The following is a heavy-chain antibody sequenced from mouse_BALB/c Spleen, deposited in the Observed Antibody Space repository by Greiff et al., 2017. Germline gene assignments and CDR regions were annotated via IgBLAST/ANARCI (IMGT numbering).Heavy chain of an antibody. D-gene: IGHD2-14*01. Sequence: EVQLVESGGGLVKPGGSLKLSCAASGFTFSDYYMYWVRQTPEKRLEWVATISDGGSYTYYPDSVKGRFTISRDNAKNNLYLQMSSLKSEDTAMYYCASPNRYGGAMDYWGQGTSVTVSS. CDR3: ASPNRYGGAMDY. J-gene: IGHJ4*01. CDR1: GFTFSDYY. CDR2: ISDGGSYT. V-gene: IGHV5-4*02.